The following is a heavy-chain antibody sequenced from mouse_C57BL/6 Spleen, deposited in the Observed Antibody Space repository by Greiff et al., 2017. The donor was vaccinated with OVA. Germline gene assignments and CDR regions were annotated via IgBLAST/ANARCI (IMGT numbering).Heavy chain of an antibody. J-gene: IGHJ2*01. CDR1: GYTFTGYW. V-gene: IGHV1-9*01. D-gene: IGHD1-1*01. CDR2: ILPGSGST. Sequence: VQLQQSGAELMKPGASVKLSCKATGYTFTGYWIAWVKQRPGHGLEWIGEILPGSGSTNYNEKFKGKATFTADTSSNTVYMQLSSLTTEDSASYYCASVATGVEYYLDDWGQGTTLTVSS. CDR3: ASVATGVEYYLDD.